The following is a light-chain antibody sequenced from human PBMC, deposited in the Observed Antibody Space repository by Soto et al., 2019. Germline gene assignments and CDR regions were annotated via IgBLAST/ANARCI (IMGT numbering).Light chain of an antibody. CDR3: QQYNTSST. Sequence: DIQMTQSPSTLSASVGDRVTITCRASQSISRWLAWYQQKPGKAPKALIYDASTLRSGVPSRFSGGGSGTEFTLTISSLQHDDFATSYCQQYNTSSTLGQGTRLEIK. CDR2: DAS. J-gene: IGKJ5*01. V-gene: IGKV1-5*01. CDR1: QSISRW.